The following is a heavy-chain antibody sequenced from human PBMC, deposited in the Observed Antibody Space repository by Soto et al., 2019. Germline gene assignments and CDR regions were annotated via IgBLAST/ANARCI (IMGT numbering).Heavy chain of an antibody. CDR1: GFTFSKYG. CDR2: VSANNGHT. Sequence: QGQLVQSGAEVKKPGASVKLSCKASGFTFSKYGLTWVRQAPGQGLEWMGWVSANNGHTNYAQNLQGRVSMTTDTSTSTAYMELRGLTFDDTAVYYCARDIESVTAKHFFYYYAMDVWGQGTTVTVSS. J-gene: IGHJ6*02. D-gene: IGHD2-8*01. CDR3: ARDIESVTAKHFFYYYAMDV. V-gene: IGHV1-18*01.